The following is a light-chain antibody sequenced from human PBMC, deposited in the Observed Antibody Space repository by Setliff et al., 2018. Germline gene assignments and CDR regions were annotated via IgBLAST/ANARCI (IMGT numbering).Light chain of an antibody. J-gene: IGLJ1*01. CDR3: SSYTSSSSLYV. CDR1: SSDVGGYNY. CDR2: DVS. Sequence: QSVLAQPASVSGSPGQSITISCTGTSSDVGGYNYVSWYQQHPGKAPKLMIYDVSKRPSGVSNRFSSSKSGNTASLTISGLQAEDEADYYCSSYTSSSSLYVFGTGTKVTVL. V-gene: IGLV2-14*01.